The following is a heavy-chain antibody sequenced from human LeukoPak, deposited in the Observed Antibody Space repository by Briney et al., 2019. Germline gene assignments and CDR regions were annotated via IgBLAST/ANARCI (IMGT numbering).Heavy chain of an antibody. J-gene: IGHJ5*02. CDR1: GFTVSSNY. CDR2: IYSGGST. D-gene: IGHD7-27*01. Sequence: PGGSLRLSCVASGFTVSSNYMSWVRQAPGEGLEWVSVIYSGGSTYYADSVKGRFTISRDNSKNTLYLQMNSLRAEDTAVYYCARFSGNWFDPWGQGSLVTVSS. CDR3: ARFSGNWFDP. V-gene: IGHV3-53*01.